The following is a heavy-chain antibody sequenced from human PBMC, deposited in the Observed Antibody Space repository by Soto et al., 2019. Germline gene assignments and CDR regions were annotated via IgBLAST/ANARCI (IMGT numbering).Heavy chain of an antibody. Sequence: QVQLVQSGAEVRKPGSSVKVSCKASGGTFSTYPFSWVRQAPGQGLEWMGGVIPMSGITNYAQNFQGRVTINDDKSTNTSYMLLSSLRSEDLAFYYCAIENRTIIEVSDHPYNTHNMYVWGQGTTVTVSS. D-gene: IGHD2-2*01. CDR3: AIENRTIIEVSDHPYNTHNMYV. CDR1: GGTFSTYP. CDR2: VIPMSGIT. V-gene: IGHV1-69*17. J-gene: IGHJ6*02.